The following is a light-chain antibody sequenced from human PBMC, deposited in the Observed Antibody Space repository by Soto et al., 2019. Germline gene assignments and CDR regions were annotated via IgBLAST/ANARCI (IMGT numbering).Light chain of an antibody. CDR1: QSISSY. CDR3: QQSYVTPRT. Sequence: DIQMTQSPSSLSASVGDRVTITCRASQSISSYLNWYQQKPGKAPKLLINAASSLQSGVPSRFSGSGSGTEFTLTISALQPEDFATYFCQQSYVTPRTFGPGTKVEIK. V-gene: IGKV1-39*01. CDR2: AAS. J-gene: IGKJ1*01.